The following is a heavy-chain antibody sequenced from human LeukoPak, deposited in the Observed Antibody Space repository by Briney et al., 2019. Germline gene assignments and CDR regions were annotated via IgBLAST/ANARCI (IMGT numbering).Heavy chain of an antibody. Sequence: PGGSLRLSCAASGFTFSSYSMNWVRQAPGKGLEWVSSISSSSSYIYYADSLKGRFTISRDNAKNSLYLQMNSLRAEDTAVYYCVRDPGIGGLHFDYWGQGTLVTVSS. CDR2: ISSSSSYI. D-gene: IGHD2-15*01. V-gene: IGHV3-21*01. CDR3: VRDPGIGGLHFDY. CDR1: GFTFSSYS. J-gene: IGHJ4*02.